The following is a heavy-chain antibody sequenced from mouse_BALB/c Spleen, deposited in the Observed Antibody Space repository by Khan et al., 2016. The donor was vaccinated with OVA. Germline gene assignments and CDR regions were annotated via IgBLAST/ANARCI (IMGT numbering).Heavy chain of an antibody. J-gene: IGHJ3*01. D-gene: IGHD1-1*01. CDR1: GYSFTNYI. Sequence: VQLQQPGPELVKPGASVKMSCKASGYSFTNYIIHWVKQKPGQGLEWIGYINPYNDGTNYNEKFKGKATLTSDKSSSTAYMELSGLTSEDSAVYCCDRDYGRSFWFAYWGQGTLVTVSA. CDR2: INPYNDGT. V-gene: IGHV1S136*01. CDR3: DRDYGRSFWFAY.